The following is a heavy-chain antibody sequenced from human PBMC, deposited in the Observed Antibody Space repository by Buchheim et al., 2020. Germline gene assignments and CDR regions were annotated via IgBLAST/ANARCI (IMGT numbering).Heavy chain of an antibody. D-gene: IGHD2-2*01. CDR1: GFSLSTGGMC. V-gene: IGHV2-70*01. J-gene: IGHJ5*02. CDR2: IDCDGDE. Sequence: QVTLRESGPALVKPTQTLTLTCTFSGFSLSTGGMCVSWIRQPPGKALEWLALIDCDGDEYYSKSLRTRLTISKDTSKNQLVLTMTNMDPVDTATYYCARATRAYSWFDPWGQGTL. CDR3: ARATRAYSWFDP.